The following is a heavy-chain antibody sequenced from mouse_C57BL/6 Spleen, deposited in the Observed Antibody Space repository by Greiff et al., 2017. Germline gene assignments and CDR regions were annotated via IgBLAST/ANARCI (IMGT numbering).Heavy chain of an antibody. J-gene: IGHJ1*03. D-gene: IGHD2-1*01. CDR1: GYTFTSYW. V-gene: IGHV1-53*01. CDR2: INPSNGGT. CDR3: AGKQRGNDWYFDV. Sequence: QVHVKQSGTELVKPGASVKLSCKASGYTFTSYWMHWVKQRPGQGLEWIGNINPSNGGTNYNEKFKSKATLTVDKSSSTAYMQLSSLTSEDSAVYYCAGKQRGNDWYFDVWGTGTTVTGSS.